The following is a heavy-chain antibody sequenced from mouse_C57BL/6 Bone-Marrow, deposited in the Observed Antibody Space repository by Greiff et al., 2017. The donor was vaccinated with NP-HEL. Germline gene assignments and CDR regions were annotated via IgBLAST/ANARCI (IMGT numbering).Heavy chain of an antibody. D-gene: IGHD1-1*01. V-gene: IGHV1-81*01. J-gene: IGHJ2*01. Sequence: VKLMESGAELARPGASVKLSCKASGYTFTSYGISWVKQRTGQGLEWIGEIYPRSGNTYYNEKFKGKATLTADKSSSTAYMELRSLTSEDSAVYFCARGREFITTVVAHFDYWGQGTTLTVSS. CDR2: IYPRSGNT. CDR3: ARGREFITTVVAHFDY. CDR1: GYTFTSYG.